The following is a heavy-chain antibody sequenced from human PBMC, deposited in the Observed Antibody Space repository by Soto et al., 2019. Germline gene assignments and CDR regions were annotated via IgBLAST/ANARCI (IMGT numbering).Heavy chain of an antibody. J-gene: IGHJ6*02. D-gene: IGHD5-18*01. CDR1: GFTFSGYW. CDR2: INSDGSST. V-gene: IGHV3-74*01. Sequence: EVQLVESGGGLVQPGGSLRLSCAASGFTFSGYWMHWVRQAPGKGLAWVSRINSDGSSTSYADSVKGRFTISRDNAKNTLYLQMNSLRAEDTAVYYCARCGYTYGYDGDVWGQGTTVTVSS. CDR3: ARCGYTYGYDGDV.